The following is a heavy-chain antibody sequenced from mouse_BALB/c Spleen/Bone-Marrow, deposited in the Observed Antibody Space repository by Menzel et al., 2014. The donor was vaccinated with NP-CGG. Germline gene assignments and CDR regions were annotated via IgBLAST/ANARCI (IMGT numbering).Heavy chain of an antibody. J-gene: IGHJ2*01. Sequence: EVKLMESGGGLVQPGGSLKLSCAASGFTFSNYGVSWVRPTPDKRLELVATINSNGGSTYYPDSVKGRFTISRDTAKNTLYLQMSSLKSEETAMYYCVRGNYGNYVDYFDFWGQGTTLTVSS. D-gene: IGHD2-1*01. V-gene: IGHV5-6-3*01. CDR1: GFTFSNYG. CDR2: INSNGGST. CDR3: VRGNYGNYVDYFDF.